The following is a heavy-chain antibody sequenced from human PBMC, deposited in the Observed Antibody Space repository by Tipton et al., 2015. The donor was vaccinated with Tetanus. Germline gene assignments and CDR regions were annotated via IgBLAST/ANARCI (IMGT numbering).Heavy chain of an antibody. CDR3: ARWIAVTGTDFDF. J-gene: IGHJ4*02. D-gene: IGHD6-19*01. CDR1: GDSISSYY. Sequence: TLSLTCTVSGDSISSYYWSWIRQPPGKGLEWIGTVFHSGTTYYNPSLKSRVTISVATSKNQFSLKLTSVTAADTAVYYCARWIAVTGTDFDFWGQGTLVTVSS. CDR2: VFHSGTT. V-gene: IGHV4-59*04.